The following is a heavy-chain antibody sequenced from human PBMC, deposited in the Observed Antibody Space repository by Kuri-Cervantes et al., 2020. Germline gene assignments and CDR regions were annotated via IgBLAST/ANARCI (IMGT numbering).Heavy chain of an antibody. J-gene: IGHJ6*02. V-gene: IGHV4-59*13. CDR2: IYYSGST. D-gene: IGHD3-10*01. Sequence: ESLKISCTVSGGSISSYYWSWIRQPPGKGLEWIGYIYYSGSTNYNPSLKSRVTISVDTSKNQFSLKLSSVTAADTAVYYCARATPYYYGSGSQLSPCGMDVWGQETTVTVSS. CDR1: GGSISSYY. CDR3: ARATPYYYGSGSQLSPCGMDV.